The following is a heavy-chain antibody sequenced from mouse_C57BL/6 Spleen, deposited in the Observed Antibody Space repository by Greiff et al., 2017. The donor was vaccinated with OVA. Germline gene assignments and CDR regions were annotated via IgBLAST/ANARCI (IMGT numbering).Heavy chain of an antibody. CDR2: IDPSDSYT. J-gene: IGHJ4*01. D-gene: IGHD1-1*01. V-gene: IGHV1-50*01. CDR3: ARVTTVSGYGDY. Sequence: QVHVKQPGAELVKPGASVKLSCKASGYTFTSYWMQWVKQRPGQGLEWIGEIDPSDSYTNYNQKFKGKATLTVDTSSSTAYMQLSSLTSEDSAVYYCARVTTVSGYGDYWGQGTSVTVSS. CDR1: GYTFTSYW.